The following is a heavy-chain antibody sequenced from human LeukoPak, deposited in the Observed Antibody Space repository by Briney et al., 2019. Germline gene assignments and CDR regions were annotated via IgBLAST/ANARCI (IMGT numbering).Heavy chain of an antibody. CDR3: ARDVGQRTGNY. CDR1: GGSISSSNW. V-gene: IGHV4-4*02. Sequence: SETLSLTCAVSGGSISSSNWWSWVRQPPGKGLEWIGEIHPSGSTNYSPSLKSRVTMSIDKSNNQLSLRLTSVIAADTALYFCARDVGQRTGNYWGQGTLVTVSS. J-gene: IGHJ4*02. D-gene: IGHD1-14*01. CDR2: IHPSGST.